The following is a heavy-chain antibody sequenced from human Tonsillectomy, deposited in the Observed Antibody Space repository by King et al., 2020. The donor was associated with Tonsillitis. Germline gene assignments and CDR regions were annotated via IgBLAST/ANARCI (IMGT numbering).Heavy chain of an antibody. CDR1: GFTFNNAW. Sequence: EVQLVESGGGLVKPGGSLRLSCAASGFTFNNAWMSWVRQAPGKGLEWVGRIQGKTGGGTTDYAAPVKGRFTISRDDSKNTLYLQMNSLKTADAAVYYCTTDRGIAAGKYFQHWGQGTLVTVSS. V-gene: IGHV3-15*01. J-gene: IGHJ1*01. CDR2: IQGKTGGGTT. D-gene: IGHD6-13*01. CDR3: TTDRGIAAGKYFQH.